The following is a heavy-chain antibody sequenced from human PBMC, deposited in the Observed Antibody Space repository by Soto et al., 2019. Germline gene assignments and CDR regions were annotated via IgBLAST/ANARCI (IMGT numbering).Heavy chain of an antibody. CDR3: ARSFTIFQLFDP. V-gene: IGHV1-3*01. CDR1: GYTFIHYA. Sequence: ASVKVSCKASGYTFIHYAVHWVRQAPGQRLEWMGWINAGNGNTKYSQKFQGRVTITRDTSASTAYMELSSLRSEDTAVYYCARSFTIFQLFDPWGQGTLVTVSS. CDR2: INAGNGNT. J-gene: IGHJ5*02. D-gene: IGHD3-3*01.